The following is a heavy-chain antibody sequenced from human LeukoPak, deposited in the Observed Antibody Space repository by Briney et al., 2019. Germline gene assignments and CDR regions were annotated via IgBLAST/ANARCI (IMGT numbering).Heavy chain of an antibody. CDR1: GLTFSSYS. V-gene: IGHV3-21*01. J-gene: IGHJ5*02. D-gene: IGHD1-1*01. CDR3: ARVLSGTTDWFDP. CDR2: ISSSSSYI. Sequence: PGGSLRLSCAASGLTFSSYSLNWVRQAPGKGPEWVSSISSSSSYIYCAYSVKGGFTIARDNAKNSLYLQMNSLRAEDTAVYYCARVLSGTTDWFDPWGQGTLVTVSS.